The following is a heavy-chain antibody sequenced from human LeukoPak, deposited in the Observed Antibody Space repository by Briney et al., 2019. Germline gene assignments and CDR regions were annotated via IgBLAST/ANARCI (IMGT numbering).Heavy chain of an antibody. J-gene: IGHJ4*02. Sequence: PGGSLRLSCAASGFTFSSYGMHWVRQAPGKGLDWVAFIRYDGSNKYYADSVKGRFTISRDNSKNTLYLQMNSLRAEDTAVYYCAKGYCSGGSCYFFDYWGQGTLLTVSS. V-gene: IGHV3-30*02. CDR3: AKGYCSGGSCYFFDY. CDR2: IRYDGSNK. D-gene: IGHD2-15*01. CDR1: GFTFSSYG.